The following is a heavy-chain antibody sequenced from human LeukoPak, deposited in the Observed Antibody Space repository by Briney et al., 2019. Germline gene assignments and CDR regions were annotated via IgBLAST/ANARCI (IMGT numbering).Heavy chain of an antibody. V-gene: IGHV3-30*02. Sequence: GGSLRLSCAASGFTFSNYGMHWVRQAPGKGLEWVAFIRYDGSNKDYADTVKGRFTISRDNSKNTLYLQMNSLRAEDTAVYYCAKDGYNYSDYWGQGTLVTVSS. D-gene: IGHD5-24*01. CDR1: GFTFSNYG. CDR3: AKDGYNYSDY. CDR2: IRYDGSNK. J-gene: IGHJ4*02.